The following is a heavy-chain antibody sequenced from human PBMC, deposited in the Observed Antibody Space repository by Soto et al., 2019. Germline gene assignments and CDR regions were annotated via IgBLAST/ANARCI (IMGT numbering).Heavy chain of an antibody. V-gene: IGHV4-34*01. CDR3: ARSSSGGFYMDV. CDR2: INHSGST. D-gene: IGHD6-6*01. Sequence: SETLSLTCAVYGGSFSGYYWSWIRQPPGKGLEWIGEINHSGSTNYNPSLKSRVTISVDTSKNQFSLKLSSVTAADTAVYYCARSSSGGFYMDVWGKGTTVTVSS. CDR1: GGSFSGYY. J-gene: IGHJ6*03.